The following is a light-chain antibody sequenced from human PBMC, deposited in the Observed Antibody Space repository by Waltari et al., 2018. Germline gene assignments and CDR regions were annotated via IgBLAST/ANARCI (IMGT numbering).Light chain of an antibody. CDR1: SSDVGGYKS. Sequence: QSALTQPRSVSGSPGQSVTIPRTATSSDVGGYKSLTWYQQHPGKAPKPIIYDVSKRPSGVPDRFSGSKSANTASLTISGLQADDEADYYCCSYAGSSNWAFGGGTKLTVL. CDR2: DVS. CDR3: CSYAGSSNWA. V-gene: IGLV2-11*01. J-gene: IGLJ3*02.